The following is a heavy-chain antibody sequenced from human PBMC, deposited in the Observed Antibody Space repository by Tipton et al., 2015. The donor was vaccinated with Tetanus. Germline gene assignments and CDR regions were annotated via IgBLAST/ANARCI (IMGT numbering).Heavy chain of an antibody. CDR2: IYYSGST. D-gene: IGHD5-24*01. J-gene: IGHJ4*02. V-gene: IGHV4-59*01. Sequence: TLSLTCTVSGGSISSYYWSWIRQPPGKGLEWIGYIYYSGSTNYNPSLKSRVTISVDTSKNQFSLKLSSVTAADAAVYYCARDGGRDGYNSPFDYWGQGTLVTVSS. CDR1: GGSISSYY. CDR3: ARDGGRDGYNSPFDY.